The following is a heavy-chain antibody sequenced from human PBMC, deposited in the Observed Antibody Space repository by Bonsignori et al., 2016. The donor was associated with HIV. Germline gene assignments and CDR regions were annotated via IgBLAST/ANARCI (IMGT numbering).Heavy chain of an antibody. Sequence: WIRQPPGKGLEWVANIKQDGSEKYYVDSVKGRFTISRDNAKNSLYLQMNSLRAEDTAVYYCAAEGYYYDSSGSMAYYFDYWGQGTLVTVSS. V-gene: IGHV3-7*01. CDR3: AAEGYYYDSSGSMAYYFDY. CDR2: IKQDGSEK. J-gene: IGHJ4*02. D-gene: IGHD3-22*01.